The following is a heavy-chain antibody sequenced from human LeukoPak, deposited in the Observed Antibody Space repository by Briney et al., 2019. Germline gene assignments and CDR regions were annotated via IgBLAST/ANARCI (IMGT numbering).Heavy chain of an antibody. V-gene: IGHV1-46*01. D-gene: IGHD3-10*01. CDR1: GFTFTNYN. J-gene: IGHJ5*02. Sequence: ASVKVSCKASGFTFTNYNMHWVRQAPGQGLEWMGIINPSGGSTNYAQNFQARVTMTRDTSTSTVYMELSSLRSEDTAVYYCARDLLRDTSGKWGGSVFDPWGQGTLVTVCS. CDR3: ARDLLRDTSGKWGGSVFDP. CDR2: INPSGGST.